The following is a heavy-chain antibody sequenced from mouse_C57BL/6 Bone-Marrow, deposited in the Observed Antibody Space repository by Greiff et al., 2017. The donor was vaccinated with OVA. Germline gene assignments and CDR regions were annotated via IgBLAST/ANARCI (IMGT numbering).Heavy chain of an antibody. Sequence: QVQLQQPGAELVKPGASVKLSCKASGYTFTSYWMHWVKQRPGQGLEWIGMIHPNSGITNYNEKFKSKAKLTVDKSSSTAYMQLSSLTSEDSAVYYCARGHYGSSSPVWGTGTTVTVSS. CDR2: IHPNSGIT. V-gene: IGHV1-64*01. CDR3: ARGHYGSSSPV. CDR1: GYTFTSYW. D-gene: IGHD1-1*01. J-gene: IGHJ1*03.